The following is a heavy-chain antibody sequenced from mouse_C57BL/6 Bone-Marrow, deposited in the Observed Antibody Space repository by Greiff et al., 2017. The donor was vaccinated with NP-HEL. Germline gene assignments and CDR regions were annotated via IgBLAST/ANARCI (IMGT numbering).Heavy chain of an antibody. J-gene: IGHJ4*01. CDR3: AMVAYAMDY. CDR1: GYAFSSSW. D-gene: IGHD2-3*01. Sequence: QVKLQQSGPELVKPGASVKISCKASGYAFSSSWMNWVKQRPGKGLEWIGRIYPGDGDTNYNGKFKGKATLTADKSSSTAYMQLSSLTSEDSAVYFCAMVAYAMDYWGQGTSVTVSS. CDR2: IYPGDGDT. V-gene: IGHV1-82*01.